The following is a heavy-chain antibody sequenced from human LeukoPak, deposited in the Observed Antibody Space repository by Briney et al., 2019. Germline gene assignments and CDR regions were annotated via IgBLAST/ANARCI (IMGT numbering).Heavy chain of an antibody. CDR3: ARGGYKDADWDFDY. J-gene: IGHJ4*02. D-gene: IGHD5-24*01. CDR2: ISAYNGNT. Sequence: ASVKVSCKASGYSFSSYGISWVRQAPGQGLEYMGRISAYNGNTNFGQKVQGRVTMTTDTSTSTAYMELKHLRSDDTAVYYCARGGYKDADWDFDYWGQGTLVTVSS. V-gene: IGHV1-18*01. CDR1: GYSFSSYG.